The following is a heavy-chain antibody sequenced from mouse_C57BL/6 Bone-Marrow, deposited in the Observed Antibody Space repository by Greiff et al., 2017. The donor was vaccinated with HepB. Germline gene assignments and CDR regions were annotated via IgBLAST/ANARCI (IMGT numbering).Heavy chain of an antibody. D-gene: IGHD1-1*02. V-gene: IGHV14-1*01. J-gene: IGHJ1*03. Sequence: VQLQQSGAELVRPGASVKLSCTASGFNIKDYYMHWVKQRPEQGLEWIGRIDPEDGDTEYAPKFQGKATMTAVTSSNTAYLQLSSLTSEDTAVYYCTRGLWYWYFDVWGTGTTVTVSS. CDR2: IDPEDGDT. CDR1: GFNIKDYY. CDR3: TRGLWYWYFDV.